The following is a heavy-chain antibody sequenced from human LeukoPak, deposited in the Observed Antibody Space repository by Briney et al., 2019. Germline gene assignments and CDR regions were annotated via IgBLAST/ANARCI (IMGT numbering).Heavy chain of an antibody. CDR1: GFTFSSYA. D-gene: IGHD2-15*01. Sequence: PGGSLRLSCAASGFTFSSYAMSWVRQAPGKGLEWVSAISGSGGSTYYADSVKGRFTISRDNSKNTLYLQMNSLRAEDTAVYYCARGYCSGGSCYPTDYWGQGTLVTVSS. J-gene: IGHJ4*02. CDR2: ISGSGGST. CDR3: ARGYCSGGSCYPTDY. V-gene: IGHV3-23*01.